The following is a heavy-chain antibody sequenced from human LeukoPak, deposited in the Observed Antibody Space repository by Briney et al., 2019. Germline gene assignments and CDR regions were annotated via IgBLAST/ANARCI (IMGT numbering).Heavy chain of an antibody. Sequence: SETLSLTCTVSGGSISSYYWSWIRQPPGRGLEWIGYIYYSGSTNYNPSLKSRVTISVDTSKNQFSLKLSSVTAADTAVYYCARSEGYYYYYYMDVWGKGTTVTVSS. CDR3: ARSEGYYYYYYMDV. J-gene: IGHJ6*03. V-gene: IGHV4-59*01. CDR2: IYYSGST. CDR1: GGSISSYY.